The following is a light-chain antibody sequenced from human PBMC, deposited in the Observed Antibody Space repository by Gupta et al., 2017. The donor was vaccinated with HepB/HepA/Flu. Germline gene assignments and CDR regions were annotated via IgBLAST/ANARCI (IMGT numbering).Light chain of an antibody. CDR1: QSGLYSSNNKNY. Sequence: DIVMTQSPDSLAVSLGERATINCKSSQSGLYSSNNKNYLAWYQQKPGQPPKLLIYWASTRESGVPDRFSGSGSGTDFTLTISSLQAEDVAVYYCQQYYSIPCTFGHGTKVDIK. CDR3: QQYYSIPCT. CDR2: WAS. V-gene: IGKV4-1*01. J-gene: IGKJ3*01.